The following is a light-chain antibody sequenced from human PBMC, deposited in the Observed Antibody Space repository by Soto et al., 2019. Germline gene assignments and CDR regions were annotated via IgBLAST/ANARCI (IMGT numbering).Light chain of an antibody. CDR1: SSDVGDYNY. CDR3: SSYTGSSTLLYV. J-gene: IGLJ1*01. Sequence: QSALTQPASVSGSPGQSITIYCTGTSSDVGDYNYVSWYQQHPGKAPKLMTYEVSNRPSGVSNRFSGSKSGNTASLTISGLQAEDEADYYCSSYTGSSTLLYVFGSGTKLTVL. CDR2: EVS. V-gene: IGLV2-14*01.